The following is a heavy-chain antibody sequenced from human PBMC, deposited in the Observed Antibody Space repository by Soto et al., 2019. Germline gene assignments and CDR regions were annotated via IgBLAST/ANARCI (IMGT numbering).Heavy chain of an antibody. D-gene: IGHD4-17*01. CDR2: LTPSGGET. CDR1: GFTFSTYA. Sequence: VGSLRLSCVASGFTFSTYAMSWVRQAPGKGLEWVSALTPSGGETYYADSVKGRFTISRDNSMNALYLQMNSLRIEDTAVYYCAHPRGYGVFDAYDIWGQGTMVTVSS. CDR3: AHPRGYGVFDAYDI. V-gene: IGHV3-23*01. J-gene: IGHJ3*02.